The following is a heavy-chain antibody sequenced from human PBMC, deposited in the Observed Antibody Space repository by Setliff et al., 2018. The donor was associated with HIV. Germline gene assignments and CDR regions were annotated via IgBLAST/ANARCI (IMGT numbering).Heavy chain of an antibody. Sequence: GGSLRLSCAASGFTFSSYGMHWVRQAPGKGLEWVAFIRYDGSNENYAGSVKGRFTISRDNSKNTLYLQLNSLRPDDTGVYYCASARIPTGGTSTSFDFWGQGALVTVSS. D-gene: IGHD1-1*01. CDR1: GFTFSSYG. CDR3: ASARIPTGGTSTSFDF. V-gene: IGHV3-30*02. J-gene: IGHJ4*02. CDR2: IRYDGSNE.